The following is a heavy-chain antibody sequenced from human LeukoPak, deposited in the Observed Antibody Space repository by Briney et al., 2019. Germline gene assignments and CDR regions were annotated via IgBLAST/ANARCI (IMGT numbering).Heavy chain of an antibody. D-gene: IGHD2-15*01. CDR2: ISSSSSYI. V-gene: IGHV3-21*01. CDR3: ARDSNPYCSGGSCTAFDI. Sequence: PGGSLRLSCAASGFIFSSYNLNWVRQALGKGLEWVSSISSSSSYIYYADSMKGRFTISRDNARNSLYLQMNSLRAEDTAMYLCARDSNPYCSGGSCTAFDIWGQGTMVTVSS. CDR1: GFIFSSYN. J-gene: IGHJ3*02.